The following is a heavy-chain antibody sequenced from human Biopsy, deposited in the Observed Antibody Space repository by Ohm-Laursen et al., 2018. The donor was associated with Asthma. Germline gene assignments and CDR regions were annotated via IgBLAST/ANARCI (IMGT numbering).Heavy chain of an antibody. D-gene: IGHD6-19*01. CDR2: ISYDGSNK. J-gene: IGHJ4*02. V-gene: IGHV3-30-3*01. CDR3: AREGIAGAHFDY. CDR1: GFTFDDYA. Sequence: SLRLSCSASGFTFDDYAMHWVRQAPGKGLEWVAVISYDGSNKYYADSVKGRFTISRDNSKNTLYLQMNSLRAEDTAVYYCAREGIAGAHFDYWGQGTLVTVSS.